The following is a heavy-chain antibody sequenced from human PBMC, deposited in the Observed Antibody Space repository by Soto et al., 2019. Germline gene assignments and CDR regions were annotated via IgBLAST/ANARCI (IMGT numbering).Heavy chain of an antibody. CDR3: ARYYYDSSGYDGMDV. V-gene: IGHV3-30-3*01. J-gene: IGHJ6*02. CDR2: ISYDGSNK. CDR1: GFTFSNYG. Sequence: GGSLRLSCTASGFTFSNYGMHWVRQAPGKGLKWVAVISYDGSNKYYADSVKGRFTVSRDTAKNSLYLQMSGLRDEDRAVYYRARYYYDSSGYDGMDVWGQGTTVTVSS. D-gene: IGHD3-22*01.